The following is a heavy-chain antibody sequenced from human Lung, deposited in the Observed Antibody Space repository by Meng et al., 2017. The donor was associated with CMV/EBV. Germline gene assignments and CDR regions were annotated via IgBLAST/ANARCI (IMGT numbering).Heavy chain of an antibody. CDR1: GFNFVDYA. Sequence: GGSLRLXCTVSGFNFVDYAMSWVRQAPGKGPEWLGFIRSEGYGVTREYAASVKGRFTISRDDSKSIAYLQMDSLNTEDTTLYYCTTGGGGSHGYPYYFDYWGQGALVTVSS. J-gene: IGHJ4*02. CDR3: TTGGGGSHGYPYYFDY. CDR2: IRSEGYGVTR. D-gene: IGHD5-18*01. V-gene: IGHV3-49*04.